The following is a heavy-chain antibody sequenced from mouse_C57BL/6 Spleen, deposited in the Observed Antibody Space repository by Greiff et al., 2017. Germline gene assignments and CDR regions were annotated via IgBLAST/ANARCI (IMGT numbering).Heavy chain of an antibody. CDR3: ARHGDGNYYFDY. CDR1: GFTFSSYG. V-gene: IGHV5-6*01. J-gene: IGHJ2*01. Sequence: EVQGVESGGDLVKPGGSLKLSCAASGFTFSSYGMSWVRQTPDKRLEWVATISSGGSYTYYPDSVKGRFTISRDNAKNTLYLQMSSLKSEDTAMXYCARHGDGNYYFDYWGQGTTLTVSS. CDR2: ISSGGSYT. D-gene: IGHD2-1*01.